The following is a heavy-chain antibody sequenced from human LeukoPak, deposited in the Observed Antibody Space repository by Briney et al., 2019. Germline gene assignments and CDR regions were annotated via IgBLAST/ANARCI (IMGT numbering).Heavy chain of an antibody. CDR3: TGDVRPRGGIDS. V-gene: IGHV1-2*02. CDR1: GYTFTVYY. Sequence: ASVTVSCKASGYTFTVYYMHWVRQAPGQGLEWMGWINPNSGGTNYAQKFQGRVTMTRDTSISTAYMELSRLRSDDTALYYCTGDVRPRGGIDSWGQGTLVTVSS. D-gene: IGHD3-10*01. J-gene: IGHJ4*02. CDR2: INPNSGGT.